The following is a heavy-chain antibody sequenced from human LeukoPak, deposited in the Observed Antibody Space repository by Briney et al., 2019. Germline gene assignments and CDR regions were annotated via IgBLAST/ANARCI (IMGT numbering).Heavy chain of an antibody. CDR1: GYSFTNKW. J-gene: IGHJ4*02. CDR2: IYPGDSDT. D-gene: IGHD4-17*01. Sequence: GESLKISCKASGYSFTNKWIAWVRQMPGKGLEWMGIIYPGDSDTRYRPSFQGQVTISADKSISTAYLQWSSLKASDTAMYYCAIPYYGDYFDYWGQGTLVTASA. CDR3: AIPYYGDYFDY. V-gene: IGHV5-51*01.